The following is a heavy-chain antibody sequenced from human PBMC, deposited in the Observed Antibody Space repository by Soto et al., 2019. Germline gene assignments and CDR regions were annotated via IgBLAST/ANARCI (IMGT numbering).Heavy chain of an antibody. Sequence: SETLSLTCTVTGGSISSSSYYWGWIRQPPGKGLEWIGSIYYSGSTYYNPSLKSRVTISVDTSKNQFSLKLSSVTAADTAVYYCAIEHVVVTAIGAVWFAPWGQGTLVTSPQ. D-gene: IGHD2-21*02. J-gene: IGHJ5*02. CDR1: GGSISSSSYY. CDR2: IYYSGST. CDR3: AIEHVVVTAIGAVWFAP. V-gene: IGHV4-39*01.